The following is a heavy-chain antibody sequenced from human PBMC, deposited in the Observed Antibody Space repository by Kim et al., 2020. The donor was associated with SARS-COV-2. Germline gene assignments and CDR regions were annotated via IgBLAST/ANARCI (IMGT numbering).Heavy chain of an antibody. J-gene: IGHJ4*02. Sequence: ASVKVSCKASGYYFPTYGISWVRQAPGEGLEWMGWISPYTGDTNSAQKFQDTVTLTTDTSKRTAYMELTSLTPDDTAVYYCARDLGSFYSGSDYWGQGTLVIVSS. CDR2: ISPYTGDT. D-gene: IGHD1-26*01. CDR1: GYYFPTYG. CDR3: ARDLGSFYSGSDY. V-gene: IGHV1-18*01.